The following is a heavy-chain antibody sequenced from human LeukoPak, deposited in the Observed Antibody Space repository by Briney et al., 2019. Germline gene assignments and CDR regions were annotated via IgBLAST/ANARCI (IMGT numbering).Heavy chain of an antibody. J-gene: IGHJ6*03. CDR3: ARERLVLGYYYYYMDV. CDR1: GGFISSSSYY. CDR2: IYYSGRT. Sequence: PSQTLSLTCTVSGGFISSSSYYWGWIRQPPGKGREWMGSIYYSGRTYYNPSLKSRVTISVDTSKNQFSLKLSSVTAADTAVYYCARERLVLGYYYYYMDVWGKGTTVTVSS. D-gene: IGHD2-8*02. V-gene: IGHV4-39*07.